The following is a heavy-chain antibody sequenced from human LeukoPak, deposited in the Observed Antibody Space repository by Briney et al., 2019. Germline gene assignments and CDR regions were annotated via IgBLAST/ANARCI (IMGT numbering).Heavy chain of an antibody. V-gene: IGHV4-34*01. Sequence: SETLSLTCAVYGGSFSGYYWSWIRQPPGKGLEWIGEINHSGSTNYNPSLKSRVTISADTSKNQFSLKLSSVTAADTAVYYCARGDYDILTGYYPEYYFDYWGQGTLVTVSS. D-gene: IGHD3-9*01. J-gene: IGHJ4*02. CDR3: ARGDYDILTGYYPEYYFDY. CDR1: GGSFSGYY. CDR2: INHSGST.